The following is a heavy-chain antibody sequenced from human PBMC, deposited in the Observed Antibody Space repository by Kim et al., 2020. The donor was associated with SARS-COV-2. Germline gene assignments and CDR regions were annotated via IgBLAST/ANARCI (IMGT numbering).Heavy chain of an antibody. D-gene: IGHD2-15*01. CDR1: GYSFTNYW. Sequence: GESLKISCKGSGYSFTNYWIGWVRQMPGKGLEWMGIIYPGDSDTRYSPSFQGQVTISADKSISTAYLQWSSRKASDTAMYYCARCRGYYYYYMDVWGKGTTVTVSS. J-gene: IGHJ6*03. V-gene: IGHV5-51*01. CDR2: IYPGDSDT. CDR3: ARCRGYYYYYMDV.